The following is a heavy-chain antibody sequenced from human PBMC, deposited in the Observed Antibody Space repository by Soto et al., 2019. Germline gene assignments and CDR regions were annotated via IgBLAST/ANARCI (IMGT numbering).Heavy chain of an antibody. V-gene: IGHV3-30-3*01. D-gene: IGHD1-20*01. Sequence: QVHLVESGGGVVQPGRSLRLSCAASRFPFSSYAIHWVRQAPGQGLEWVAVISYDGSTKHYADSVKGRFTISRDNSKNTLYLQMNSLTAEDTAVYFCARDAPDNPRQNYGLDVWGQGTTVTVSS. CDR3: ARDAPDNPRQNYGLDV. CDR2: ISYDGSTK. CDR1: RFPFSSYA. J-gene: IGHJ6*02.